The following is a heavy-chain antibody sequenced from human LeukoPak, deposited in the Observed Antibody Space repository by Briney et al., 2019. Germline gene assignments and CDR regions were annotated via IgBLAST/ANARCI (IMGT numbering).Heavy chain of an antibody. J-gene: IGHJ4*02. D-gene: IGHD3-22*01. V-gene: IGHV3-48*04. Sequence: GGSLRLSCAASGFTFSSYSMNWVRQAPGKGLEWVSYISSSSSTIYYADSVKGRFTISRDNAKNSLYLQMNSLRAEDTAVYYCARDFYYDSSPLFDYWGQGTLVTVSS. CDR3: ARDFYYDSSPLFDY. CDR1: GFTFSSYS. CDR2: ISSSSSTI.